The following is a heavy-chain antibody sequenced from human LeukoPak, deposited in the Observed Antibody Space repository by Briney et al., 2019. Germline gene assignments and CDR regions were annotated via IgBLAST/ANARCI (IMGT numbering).Heavy chain of an antibody. CDR1: GVTFSTYS. Sequence: GESLPLSCAASGVTFSTYSMNWVRQAPGKGLEWVSSINSGGTHCYYADSVRGRFTISRDNTKNALFLQMNSLKAEDTAVYYCAIFETSTGGVAFDIWGQGTMVSV. CDR2: INSGGTHC. V-gene: IGHV3-21*06. J-gene: IGHJ3*02. D-gene: IGHD2-2*01. CDR3: AIFETSTGGVAFDI.